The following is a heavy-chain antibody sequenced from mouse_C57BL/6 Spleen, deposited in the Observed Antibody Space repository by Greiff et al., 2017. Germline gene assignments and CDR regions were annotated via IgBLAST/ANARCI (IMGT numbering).Heavy chain of an antibody. Sequence: EVQLVESGGGLVKPGGSLKLSCAASGFTFSSYDMSWVRQTPEKRLEWVATISDGGSYTYYPDNVKDRFTISRDKAKKHLYLQMSHLKSEDTAMYYCARAAWYFDVWGTGTTVTVSS. CDR2: ISDGGSYT. CDR3: ARAAWYFDV. J-gene: IGHJ1*03. CDR1: GFTFSSYD. V-gene: IGHV5-4*01.